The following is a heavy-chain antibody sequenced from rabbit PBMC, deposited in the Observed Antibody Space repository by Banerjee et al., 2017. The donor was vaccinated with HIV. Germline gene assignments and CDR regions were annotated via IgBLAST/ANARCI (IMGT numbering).Heavy chain of an antibody. CDR3: ARSPYTSDYAYSYFNL. D-gene: IGHD6-1*01. CDR1: GFTISSSYY. Sequence: QEQLVEYGGDLVQPEGSLTLTCTASGFTISSSYYMCWVRQAPGKGLEWIGCILSDTSGNTGYASWTKGRFTISKTSSTTVTLQMTSLTAADTATYFCARSPYTSDYAYSYFNLWGQGTLVTVS. V-gene: IGHV1S45*01. CDR2: ILSDTSGNT. J-gene: IGHJ4*01.